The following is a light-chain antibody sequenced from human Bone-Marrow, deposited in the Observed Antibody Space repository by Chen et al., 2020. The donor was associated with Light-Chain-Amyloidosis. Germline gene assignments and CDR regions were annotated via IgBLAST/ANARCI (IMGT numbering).Light chain of an antibody. J-gene: IGKJ5*01. CDR2: KVS. V-gene: IGKV2-30*01. CDR1: QSLVYSDGNTY. Sequence: DVVMTQSPLSLPVTLGQPASISCRSSQSLVYSDGNTYLNWFQQRPGQSPRRLIYKVSNRDSGVPDRVSGSGSGTDFTLKISRVQAEDVGVYYCMQGTHWPQITFGQGTRLEIK. CDR3: MQGTHWPQIT.